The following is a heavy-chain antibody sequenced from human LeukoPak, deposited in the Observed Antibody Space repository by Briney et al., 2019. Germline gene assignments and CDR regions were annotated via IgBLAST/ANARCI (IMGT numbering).Heavy chain of an antibody. V-gene: IGHV3-15*01. CDR2: IKSKTDGGTT. D-gene: IGHD4-17*01. Sequence: GGSLRLSCAASGFTFSNAWMSWVRQAPGKGLEWVGRIKSKTDGGTTDYAAPVKGRFTISRDDSKNTLYLQMNSLKTEDTAVYYRTPDYGDYYYGMDVWGQGTTVTVSS. CDR1: GFTFSNAW. J-gene: IGHJ6*02. CDR3: TPDYGDYYYGMDV.